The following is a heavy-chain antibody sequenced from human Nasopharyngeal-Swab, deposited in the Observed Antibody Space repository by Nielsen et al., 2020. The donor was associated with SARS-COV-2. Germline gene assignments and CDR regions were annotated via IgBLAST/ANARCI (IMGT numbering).Heavy chain of an antibody. CDR3: ARFRGTINSSDY. V-gene: IGHV3-33*01. CDR1: GFTFTTSG. CDR2: IWHDGSKK. Sequence: GESLKISCSASGFTFTTSGMHWVRQATGKGLEWLAMIWHDGSKKYYADSVEGRFTISRDNSNSTLYLQMNSLQPDDTAIYYCARFRGTINSSDYWGQGTLVIVSS. J-gene: IGHJ4*02. D-gene: IGHD1-26*01.